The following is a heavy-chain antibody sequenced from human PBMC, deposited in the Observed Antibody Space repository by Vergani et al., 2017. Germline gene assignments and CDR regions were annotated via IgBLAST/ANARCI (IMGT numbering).Heavy chain of an antibody. J-gene: IGHJ4*02. V-gene: IGHV4-38-2*01. Sequence: QVHLQQWGAGQLKPSETLSLTCAVSGFSIDNGYYWDWIRQPPGKGLEWIGSIYRTGRTHFNPSLKSRVTISVDTSNNHFSLRLNSLTAADTAVYYCARRSGIVYDIFSGTQYFFDFWGQGTLVTVSS. CDR1: GFSIDNGYY. D-gene: IGHD3-9*01. CDR3: ARRSGIVYDIFSGTQYFFDF. CDR2: IYRTGRT.